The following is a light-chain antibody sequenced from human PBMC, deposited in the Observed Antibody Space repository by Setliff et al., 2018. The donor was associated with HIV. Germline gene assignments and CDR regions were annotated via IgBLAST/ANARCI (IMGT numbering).Light chain of an antibody. Sequence: QSALTQPASVSGSPGQSITISCTGTSSDVGTYNAVYWYQQHPGKAPKLMIYDVSTRPSGVSNRFSGSKSGNTASLTISGLQTEDEADYYCSSYRSGNTLVFGTGTKSPS. V-gene: IGLV2-14*01. CDR1: SSDVGTYNA. CDR2: DVS. CDR3: SSYRSGNTLV. J-gene: IGLJ1*01.